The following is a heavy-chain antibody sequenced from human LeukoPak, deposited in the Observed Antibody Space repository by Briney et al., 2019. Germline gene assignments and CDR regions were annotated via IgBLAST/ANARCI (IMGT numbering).Heavy chain of an antibody. CDR2: ISYDGSNK. Sequence: GRSLRLSCAASGFTFSSYGMRWVRQAPGKGLEWVAVISYDGSNKYYADSVKGRFTISRDNSKNTLYLQMNSLRAEDTAVYYCAKNLRGIVVVPAATWGGNWFDPWGQGTLVTVSS. D-gene: IGHD2-2*01. CDR1: GFTFSSYG. V-gene: IGHV3-30*18. CDR3: AKNLRGIVVVPAATWGGNWFDP. J-gene: IGHJ5*02.